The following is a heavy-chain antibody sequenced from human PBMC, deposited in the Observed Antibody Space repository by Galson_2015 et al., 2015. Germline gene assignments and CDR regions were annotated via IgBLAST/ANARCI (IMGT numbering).Heavy chain of an antibody. J-gene: IGHJ4*02. CDR1: GGSITSNSYS. D-gene: IGHD3-22*01. CDR2: IHYGGSP. Sequence: SETLSLTCTVSGGSITSNSYSWGWIRQSPGKGLEWIGSIHYGGSPYYNPSLNSRVTTSLDTSKDHFSLKLSSVTAADTALYYCAREPYTSGYFGGLGSYFDHWGQGTLVTVSS. V-gene: IGHV4-39*07. CDR3: AREPYTSGYFGGLGSYFDH.